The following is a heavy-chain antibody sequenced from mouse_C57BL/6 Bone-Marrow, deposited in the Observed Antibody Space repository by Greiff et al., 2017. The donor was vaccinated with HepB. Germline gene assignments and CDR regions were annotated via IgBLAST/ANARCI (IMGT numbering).Heavy chain of an antibody. Sequence: QVQLQQPGAELVRPGSSVKLSCKASGYTFTSYWMHWVKQRPIQGLEWIGNIDPSDSETHYNQKFKDKATLTVDKSSSTAYMQLSSLTSEDSAVYYCARGKNDCDYWYFDVWGTGTTVTVSS. CDR3: ARGKNDCDYWYFDV. CDR2: IDPSDSET. D-gene: IGHD2-4*01. V-gene: IGHV1-52*01. CDR1: GYTFTSYW. J-gene: IGHJ1*03.